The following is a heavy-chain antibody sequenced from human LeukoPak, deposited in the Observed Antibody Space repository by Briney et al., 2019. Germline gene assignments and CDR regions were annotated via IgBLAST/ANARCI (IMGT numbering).Heavy chain of an antibody. D-gene: IGHD3-3*01. CDR3: ARGRWTYYDFWSGYYFGDY. Sequence: GGSLRLSCAASGFTFSSYAMHWVRQAPGKELEWVAVISYDGSNKYYADSVKGRFTISRDNSKNTLYLQMNSLRAEDTAVYYCARGRWTYYDFWSGYYFGDYWGQGTLVAVSS. V-gene: IGHV3-30-3*01. CDR2: ISYDGSNK. J-gene: IGHJ4*02. CDR1: GFTFSSYA.